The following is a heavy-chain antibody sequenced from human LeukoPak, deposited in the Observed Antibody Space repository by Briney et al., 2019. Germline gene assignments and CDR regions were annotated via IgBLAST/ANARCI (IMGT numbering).Heavy chain of an antibody. D-gene: IGHD6-13*01. J-gene: IGHJ4*02. CDR2: ISYDGSNK. CDR1: GFTFSSYG. V-gene: IGHV3-30*03. Sequence: GGSLRLSCAASGFTFSSYGMHWVRQAPGKGLEWVAVISYDGSNKYYADSVKGRFTISRDNSKNTLYLQMNSLRAEDTAVYYCARDMYSSSWSTPWDYWGQGTLVTVSS. CDR3: ARDMYSSSWSTPWDY.